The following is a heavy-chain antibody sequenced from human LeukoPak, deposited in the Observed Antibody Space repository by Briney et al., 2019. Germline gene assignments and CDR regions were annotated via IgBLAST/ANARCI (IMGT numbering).Heavy chain of an antibody. CDR2: IYYTGST. CDR1: GGSISSSSYY. J-gene: IGHJ4*02. Sequence: SETLSLTCTVSGGSISSSSYYWGWIRQPPGKGLEWIGNIYYTGSTYYNPSLKSRVTISVDTSKNQFSLELTSVTAADTAVYYCARRRYDASGYYPSRGRYFDYWGQGTLVTVSS. CDR3: ARRRYDASGYYPSRGRYFDY. D-gene: IGHD3-22*01. V-gene: IGHV4-39*07.